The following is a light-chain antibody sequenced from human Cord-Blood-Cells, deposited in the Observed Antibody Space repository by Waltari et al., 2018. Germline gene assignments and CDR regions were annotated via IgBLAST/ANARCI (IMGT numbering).Light chain of an antibody. Sequence: DIQLTQSPSSLSASVGDRVTITCRASQSISSYLNWYQQKPGKAPKLLIYAASSLQSGVPSRLSGRGSGTDFTLTISSLQPEDFETYYCQQSYSTPFTFGPGTKVDIK. V-gene: IGKV1-39*01. CDR1: QSISSY. CDR3: QQSYSTPFT. CDR2: AAS. J-gene: IGKJ3*01.